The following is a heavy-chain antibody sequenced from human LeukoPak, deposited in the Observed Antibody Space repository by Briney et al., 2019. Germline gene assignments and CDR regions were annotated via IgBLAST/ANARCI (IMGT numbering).Heavy chain of an antibody. CDR2: VHISETT. Sequence: SDTLSLTCTVSGGSISGYFWHWIRQPAGKGLEWIGRVHISETTIYNPSLKSRVTMSVDTSNNHSSLNLSSVTAADTAVYYCARGYRISEIRFFEWLLDYWGQGYLVTVSS. V-gene: IGHV4-4*07. D-gene: IGHD3-3*01. CDR1: GGSISGYF. J-gene: IGHJ4*02. CDR3: ARGYRISEIRFFEWLLDY.